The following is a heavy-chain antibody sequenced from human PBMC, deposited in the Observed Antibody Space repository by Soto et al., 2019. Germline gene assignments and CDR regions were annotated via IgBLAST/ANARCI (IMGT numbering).Heavy chain of an antibody. CDR2: ISGSGGST. J-gene: IGHJ5*02. V-gene: IGHV3-23*01. CDR1: GFTFSSYA. D-gene: IGHD2-15*01. CDR3: ARGTYRISGSGSNWFDP. Sequence: EVQLLESGGGLVQPGGSLRLSCAASGFTFSSYAMSWVRQAPGKGLEWVSAISGSGGSTYYADSVKGRFTISRDNSKNSLYLQMNSLRAEDTAVYYCARGTYRISGSGSNWFDPWGQGTLVTVSS.